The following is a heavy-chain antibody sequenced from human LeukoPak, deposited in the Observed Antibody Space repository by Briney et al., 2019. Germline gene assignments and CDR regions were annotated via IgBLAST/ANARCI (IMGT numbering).Heavy chain of an antibody. CDR2: FDPEDGET. CDR3: ATSISYYYDSSGSDY. CDR1: GYILTELS. Sequence: ASVKVSCKVSGYILTELSMHWLRQAPGKGLEWMGGFDPEDGETIYAQKFQGRVTMTEDTSTDTAYMELSSLRSEDTAVYYCATSISYYYDSSGSDYWGQGTLVTVSS. J-gene: IGHJ4*02. V-gene: IGHV1-24*01. D-gene: IGHD3-22*01.